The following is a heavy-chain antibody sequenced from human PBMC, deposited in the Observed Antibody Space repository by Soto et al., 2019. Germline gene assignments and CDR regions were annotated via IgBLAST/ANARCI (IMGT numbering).Heavy chain of an antibody. Sequence: GGSLRLSCAASGFTFSSYAMSWVRQAPGKGLEWVSAISGSGGSTYYADSVKGRFTISRDNSKNTLYLQMNSLRAEDTAVYYCAKEGFTIFRVVIKYNWFDHWGQGTLVTVSS. CDR2: ISGSGGST. V-gene: IGHV3-23*01. J-gene: IGHJ5*02. CDR1: GFTFSSYA. D-gene: IGHD3-3*01. CDR3: AKEGFTIFRVVIKYNWFDH.